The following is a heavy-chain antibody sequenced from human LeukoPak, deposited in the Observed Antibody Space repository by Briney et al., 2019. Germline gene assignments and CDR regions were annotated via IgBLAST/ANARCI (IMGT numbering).Heavy chain of an antibody. CDR3: ARDGYPNAFDI. Sequence: PGGSLRLSCAVSGYTFSSYSMNWVRQAPGKGLEWVSSISSSSSYIYYADSVKGRFTISRDNAKNSLYLQMNSLRAEDTAVYYCARDGYPNAFDIWGQGTMVTVSS. V-gene: IGHV3-21*01. J-gene: IGHJ3*02. CDR2: ISSSSSYI. D-gene: IGHD1-1*01. CDR1: GYTFSSYS.